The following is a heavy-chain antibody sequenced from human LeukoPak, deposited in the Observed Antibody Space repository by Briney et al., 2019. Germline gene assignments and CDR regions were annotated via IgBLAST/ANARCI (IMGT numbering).Heavy chain of an antibody. CDR3: AKSGGGSGSYMRGYFDY. CDR2: IRYDGSNK. J-gene: IGHJ4*02. Sequence: GGSLRLSCAASGFTFSSYGMHWVRQAPGKGLEWVAFIRYDGSNKYYADSVKGRFTISRDNSKNTLYLQMNSLRAEDTAVYYCAKSGGGSGSYMRGYFDYWGQGTLVTVSS. D-gene: IGHD3-10*01. CDR1: GFTFSSYG. V-gene: IGHV3-30*02.